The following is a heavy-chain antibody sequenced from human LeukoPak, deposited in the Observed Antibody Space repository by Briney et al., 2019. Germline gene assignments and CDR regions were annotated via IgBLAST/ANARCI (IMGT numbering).Heavy chain of an antibody. V-gene: IGHV3-21*03. Sequence: PGGSLRLSCTASGFTFSSYSMNWVRQAPGKGLEWVSYISSSRSNIFYADSMKGRFTISRDNAQNSLYLQMNSLRAEDTAVYYCARDPPGAHFDYWGQGTLVTVSS. CDR3: ARDPPGAHFDY. D-gene: IGHD7-27*01. CDR2: ISSSRSNI. CDR1: GFTFSSYS. J-gene: IGHJ4*02.